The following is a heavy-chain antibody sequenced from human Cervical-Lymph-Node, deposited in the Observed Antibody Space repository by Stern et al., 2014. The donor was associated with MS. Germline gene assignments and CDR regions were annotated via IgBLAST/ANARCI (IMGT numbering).Heavy chain of an antibody. V-gene: IGHV1-2*02. Sequence: QVQLVESGAEVKEPGASVKVSCKASGYTFSDYNMHWVRQAPGQGLEWMGWINPNSGGTKYAQKFQGRVAMTTDTSISTAYMELSRLRSDDTAVYYCARLSSSWYYYFDYWGQGTLVTVSS. CDR3: ARLSSSWYYYFDY. D-gene: IGHD6-13*01. CDR2: INPNSGGT. J-gene: IGHJ4*02. CDR1: GYTFSDYN.